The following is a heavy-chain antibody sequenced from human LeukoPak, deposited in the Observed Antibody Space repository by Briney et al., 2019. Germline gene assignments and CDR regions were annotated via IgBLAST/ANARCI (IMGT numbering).Heavy chain of an antibody. CDR1: GYTFTGYY. D-gene: IGHD4/OR15-4a*01. V-gene: IGHV1-2*06. CDR2: INPNSGGT. CDR3: ARGGAAGYYFDY. Sequence: ASVRVSCKASGYTFTGYYMHWVRQAPGQGLEWMGRINPNSGGTNYAQKFQGRVTMTRDTSISTAYMELSRLRSDDTAVYYCARGGAAGYYFDYWGQGTLVTVSS. J-gene: IGHJ4*02.